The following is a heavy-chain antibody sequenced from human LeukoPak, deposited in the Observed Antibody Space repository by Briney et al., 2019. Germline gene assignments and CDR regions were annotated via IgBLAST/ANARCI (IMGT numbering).Heavy chain of an antibody. CDR2: INPNSGGT. J-gene: IGHJ6*02. V-gene: IGHV1-2*04. CDR3: ARGGRYDSSGYYPNTRQNYYYYGMDV. Sequence: ASVTVSCKASGYTFTGYYMHWVRQAPGQGLEWMGWINPNSGGTNYAQKFQGWVTMTRDTSISTAYMELSRLRSDDTAVYYCARGGRYDSSGYYPNTRQNYYYYGMDVWGQGTTVTVSS. CDR1: GYTFTGYY. D-gene: IGHD3-22*01.